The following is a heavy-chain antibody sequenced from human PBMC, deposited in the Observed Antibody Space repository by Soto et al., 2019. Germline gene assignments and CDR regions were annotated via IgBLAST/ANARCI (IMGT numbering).Heavy chain of an antibody. V-gene: IGHV4-31*03. CDR2: IYYSGST. D-gene: IGHD3-10*01. Sequence: PSETLSLTCTVSGGSISSGGYYWSWIRQHPGKGLEWIGYIYYSGSTYYNPSLKSRVTISADTSENQVSLKLRSVTAADTAVYYCARDYYGSASYDKYYYYGLDVWGQGTTVTVSS. CDR3: ARDYYGSASYDKYYYYGLDV. J-gene: IGHJ6*02. CDR1: GGSISSGGYY.